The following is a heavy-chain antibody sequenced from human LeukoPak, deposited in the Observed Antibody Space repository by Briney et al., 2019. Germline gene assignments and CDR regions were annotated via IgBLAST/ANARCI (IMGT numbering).Heavy chain of an antibody. CDR1: GFTFSDFY. J-gene: IGHJ6*03. CDR2: ISSSGSTI. V-gene: IGHV3-11*01. Sequence: PGGSLRLSCAASGFTFSDFYMSWIRQAPGKGLEWVSYISSSGSTIYFADSVKGRFTISRDNAKNSLYLQMNSLRAEDTAVYYCARASKGYSYGYGYYYYYMDVWGKGTTVTISS. CDR3: ARASKGYSYGYGYYYYYMDV. D-gene: IGHD5-18*01.